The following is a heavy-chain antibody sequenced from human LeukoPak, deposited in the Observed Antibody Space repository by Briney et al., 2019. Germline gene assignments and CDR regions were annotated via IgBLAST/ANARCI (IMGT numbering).Heavy chain of an antibody. CDR1: GFTFSGYA. D-gene: IGHD5-18*01. Sequence: GGSLRLSCAASGFTFSGYAMNWVRQAPGKGLEWLSYISTTGSTTYYADSVKGRFTISRDNSRYTVYLQMNNLRADDTAIYFCVKQGSNYGPFDNWGQGTLVTVSS. V-gene: IGHV3-48*03. J-gene: IGHJ4*02. CDR3: VKQGSNYGPFDN. CDR2: ISTTGSTT.